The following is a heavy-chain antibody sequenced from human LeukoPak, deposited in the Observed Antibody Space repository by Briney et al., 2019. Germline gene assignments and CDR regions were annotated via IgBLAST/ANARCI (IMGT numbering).Heavy chain of an antibody. Sequence: SETLSLTCAVYGGSFSGYYWSWIRQPPGKGLEWIGEINHSGSTNYNPSLKSRVTISVDTSKNQFSLKLSSVTAADTAVYYYARGGNTVRYFDFWGRGTLVTVSS. CDR1: GGSFSGYY. J-gene: IGHJ2*01. CDR3: ARGGNTVRYFDF. CDR2: INHSGST. V-gene: IGHV4-34*01. D-gene: IGHD2-2*02.